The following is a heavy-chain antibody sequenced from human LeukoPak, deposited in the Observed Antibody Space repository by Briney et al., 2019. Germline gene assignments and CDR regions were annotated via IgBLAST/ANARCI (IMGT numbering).Heavy chain of an antibody. CDR3: ARTIEMATISYFDY. CDR1: GFIFSDYY. J-gene: IGHJ4*02. Sequence: GGSLRLSCAASGFIFSDYYMSWIRQAPGKGLEWVSYISSSDSTIYYADSVKGRFTISRDNAKNSLYLQMNSLRAGDTAVYYCARTIEMATISYFDYWGQGTLVTVSS. CDR2: ISSSDSTI. V-gene: IGHV3-11*04. D-gene: IGHD5-24*01.